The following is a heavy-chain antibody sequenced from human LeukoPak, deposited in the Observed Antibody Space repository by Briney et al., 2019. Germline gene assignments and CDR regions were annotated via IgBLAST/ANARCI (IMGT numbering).Heavy chain of an antibody. J-gene: IGHJ5*02. CDR3: ATYNWNYGMWFDP. CDR2: ISSNGGST. V-gene: IGHV3-64*01. Sequence: GGSLRLSCAASGFTFSNYAIYWVRQAPGKGLEYVSAISSNGGSTYYANSVKDRFTISRDNSKNTVSLQMGSLRAEDMAVYYCATYNWNYGMWFDPWGQGTLVTVSS. D-gene: IGHD1-7*01. CDR1: GFTFSNYA.